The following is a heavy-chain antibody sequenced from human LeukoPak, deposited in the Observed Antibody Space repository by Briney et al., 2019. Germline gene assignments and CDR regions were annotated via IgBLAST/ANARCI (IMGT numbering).Heavy chain of an antibody. V-gene: IGHV3-15*01. D-gene: IGHD4-23*01. CDR2: IKSTTVDATP. CDR3: TTGPGNSGY. Sequence: GGSLRLSCAVSGLTFSNAWMSWVRQAPGKGLERVGRIKSTTVDATPEYAAPVKGRFTISRDDSKNTVYLQMNSLKTEDTAVYYCTTGPGNSGYWGQGTLVTVSS. J-gene: IGHJ4*02. CDR1: GLTFSNAW.